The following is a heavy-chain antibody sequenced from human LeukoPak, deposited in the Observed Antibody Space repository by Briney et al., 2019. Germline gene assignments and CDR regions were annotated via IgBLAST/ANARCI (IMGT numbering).Heavy chain of an antibody. CDR2: INHSGST. J-gene: IGHJ6*02. CDR3: ARAHIVVVTAGLDV. CDR1: GGSFSGYY. Sequence: PSETLSLTCAVYGGSFSGYYWSWIRQPPGKGLEWIGEINHSGSTNYNPSLKSRVTISVDTSKNQFSLKLSSVTAADTAVYYCARAHIVVVTAGLDVWGQGTTVTVSS. D-gene: IGHD2-21*02. V-gene: IGHV4-34*01.